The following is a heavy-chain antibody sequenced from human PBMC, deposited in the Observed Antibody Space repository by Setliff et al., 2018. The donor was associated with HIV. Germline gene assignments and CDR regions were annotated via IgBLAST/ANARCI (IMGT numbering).Heavy chain of an antibody. D-gene: IGHD3-22*01. Sequence: SETLSLTCAVYGGSFSGYYWSWIRQSPEKGLEWIGEIHHSRRTNYSPSLKSRVAISLDTSKNQFSLKLSSVTAADTAIYYCARAPGYFDSSGYYYGYYYYYMDVWGKGTTVTVSS. J-gene: IGHJ6*03. V-gene: IGHV4-34*01. CDR2: IHHSRRT. CDR3: ARAPGYFDSSGYYYGYYYYYMDV. CDR1: GGSFSGYY.